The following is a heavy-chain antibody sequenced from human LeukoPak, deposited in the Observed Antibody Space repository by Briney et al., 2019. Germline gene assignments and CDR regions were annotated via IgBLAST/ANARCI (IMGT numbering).Heavy chain of an antibody. CDR3: ARKNYGGNGGAFDI. CDR2: INPNSGGT. CDR1: GYTFSTYD. V-gene: IGHV1-2*02. D-gene: IGHD4-23*01. J-gene: IGHJ3*02. Sequence: GASVTVSCKAAGYTFSTYDISWVRQAPGQGLEWMGWINPNSGGTNYAQKFQGRVTMTRDTSISTAYMELSRLRSDDTAVYYCARKNYGGNGGAFDIWGQGTMVTVSS.